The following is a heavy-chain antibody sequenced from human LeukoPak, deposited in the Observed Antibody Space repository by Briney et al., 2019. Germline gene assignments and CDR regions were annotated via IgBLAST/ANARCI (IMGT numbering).Heavy chain of an antibody. CDR1: GGSISSGSYY. CDR2: IYTSGSA. CDR3: ARDRSGNYSPYYYYYMDV. J-gene: IGHJ6*03. D-gene: IGHD1-26*01. V-gene: IGHV4-61*02. Sequence: KPSQTLSLTCTVSGGSISSGSYYWSWIRQPAGKGLEWIGRIYTSGSANYNPSLKSRVTISVDTSKNQFSLKLSSVTAADTAVYYCARDRSGNYSPYYYYYMDVWGKGTTVTVSS.